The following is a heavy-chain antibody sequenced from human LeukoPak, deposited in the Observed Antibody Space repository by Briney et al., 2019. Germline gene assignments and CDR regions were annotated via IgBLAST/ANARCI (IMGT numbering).Heavy chain of an antibody. J-gene: IGHJ4*02. CDR2: ITSGSSHI. D-gene: IGHD6-13*01. CDR3: ARDLMGIAYRGAFYY. Sequence: GGSLRLSCAASGFTFSSYNMNWVRQTPGQGLEWVSSITSGSSHIYYADSVKGRFTISRDNAKSSLYLQMNSLRAEDTAVYYCARDLMGIAYRGAFYYWGQGTLVTVSS. V-gene: IGHV3-21*01. CDR1: GFTFSSYN.